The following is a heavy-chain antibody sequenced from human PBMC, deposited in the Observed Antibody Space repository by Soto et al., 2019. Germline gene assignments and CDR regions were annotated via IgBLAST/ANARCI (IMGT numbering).Heavy chain of an antibody. J-gene: IGHJ4*02. V-gene: IGHV3-48*03. Sequence: PEASLRLSCAASGFTFSSYEMNWVRQAPGKGLEWVSYISSSGSTVYYADSVKGRFTISRDNAKNSLYLQMNSLRAEDTAVYYCARGSGSYDYWGQGTLVTVSS. CDR2: ISSSGSTV. CDR1: GFTFSSYE. CDR3: ARGSGSYDY. D-gene: IGHD1-26*01.